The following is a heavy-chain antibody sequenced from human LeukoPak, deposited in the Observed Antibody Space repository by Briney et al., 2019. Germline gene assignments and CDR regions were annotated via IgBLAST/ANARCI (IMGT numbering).Heavy chain of an antibody. CDR2: IYSGGST. CDR1: GFNVTNNY. J-gene: IGHJ4*02. D-gene: IGHD1-26*01. V-gene: IGHV3-66*04. Sequence: GGSLRLSCAASGFNVTNNYMSWVRQAPGKGLEWVSVIYSGGSTYYADSVKGRFTISRDNSKNTLYLQMNSLRAEDTAVYYCARQRTFIEGPTEFDYWGQGTLVTVSS. CDR3: ARQRTFIEGPTEFDY.